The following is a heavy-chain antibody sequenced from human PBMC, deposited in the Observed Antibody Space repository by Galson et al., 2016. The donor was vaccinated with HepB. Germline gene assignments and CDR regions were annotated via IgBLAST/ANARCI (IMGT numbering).Heavy chain of an antibody. J-gene: IGHJ4*02. V-gene: IGHV4-39*01. Sequence: ETLSLTCTVSGGSITINSYHWGWIRQAPGKGLDWIGSIHHSGTTYYNPSLKSRVTISVDTSNNQFSLKVTSVTAAATAVYYCARHPLVPGNWYYFDYWGQGKLVTVSS. CDR3: ARHPLVPGNWYYFDY. D-gene: IGHD1-1*01. CDR2: IHHSGTT. CDR1: GGSITINSYH.